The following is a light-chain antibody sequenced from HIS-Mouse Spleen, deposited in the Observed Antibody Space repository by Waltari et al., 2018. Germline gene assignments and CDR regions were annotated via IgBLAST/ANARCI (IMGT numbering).Light chain of an antibody. CDR2: LNSDGSH. V-gene: IGLV4-69*01. J-gene: IGLJ2*01. Sequence: QLVLTQSPSASASLGASVKLPCTLSSGHSSSAIAWHQQQPEKGPRYLMKLNSDGSHSKGDGIPDRFSGSSSGAERYLTISSLQSEDEADYYCQTWGTGIQVFGGGTKLTVL. CDR3: QTWGTGIQV. CDR1: SGHSSSA.